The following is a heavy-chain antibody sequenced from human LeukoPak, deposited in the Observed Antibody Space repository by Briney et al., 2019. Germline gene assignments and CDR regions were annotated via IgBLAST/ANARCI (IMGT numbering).Heavy chain of an antibody. J-gene: IGHJ4*02. CDR1: GGTFSSYA. D-gene: IGHD4-17*01. CDR3: AGDMTTVTTFDY. V-gene: IGHV1-69*05. Sequence: GASVKVSCKASGGTFSSYAISWVRQAPGQGLEWMGGIIPIFGTANYAQKFQGRVTITTDESTSTAYMELSSLRSEDTAVYYCAGDMTTVTTFDYWGQGTLVTVSS. CDR2: IIPIFGTA.